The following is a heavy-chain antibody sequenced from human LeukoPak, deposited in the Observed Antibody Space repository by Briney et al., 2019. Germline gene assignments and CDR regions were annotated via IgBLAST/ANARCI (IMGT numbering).Heavy chain of an antibody. D-gene: IGHD4-23*01. V-gene: IGHV3-30-3*01. Sequence: PGGSLRLSCAASGFTFSNAYMNWVRQAPGKGLEWVAVISYDGSNKYYADSVKGRFTISRDNSKNTLYLQMNSLRAEDTAVYYCASLNGNLFDYWGQGTLVTVSS. CDR3: ASLNGNLFDY. CDR2: ISYDGSNK. J-gene: IGHJ4*02. CDR1: GFTFSNAY.